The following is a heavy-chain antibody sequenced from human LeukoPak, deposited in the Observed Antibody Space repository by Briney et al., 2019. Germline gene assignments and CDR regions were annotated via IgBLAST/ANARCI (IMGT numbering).Heavy chain of an antibody. V-gene: IGHV3-11*04. CDR2: ISSSGSTI. Sequence: GGSLRLSCAASGFTFSDYYMSWIRQAPGKGLEWVSYISSSGSTIYYADSVKGRFTISRDNAKNSLYLQMNSLRAEDTAMYYCARLPIVVLSTAPFDYWGQGTLVTVSS. D-gene: IGHD2-2*01. CDR1: GFTFSDYY. CDR3: ARLPIVVLSTAPFDY. J-gene: IGHJ4*02.